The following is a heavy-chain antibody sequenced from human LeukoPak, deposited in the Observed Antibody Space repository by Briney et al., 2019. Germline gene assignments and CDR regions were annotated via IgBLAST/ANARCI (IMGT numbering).Heavy chain of an antibody. V-gene: IGHV1-24*01. CDR2: FDPEDGET. Sequence: ASVTVSCKASGYTFTGYYMHWVRQAPGKGLEWMGGFDPEDGETIYAQKFQGRVTMTEDTSTDTAYMELSSLRSEDTAVYYCATDQSYRFDYWGQGTLVTVSS. CDR1: GYTFTGYY. D-gene: IGHD3-16*02. J-gene: IGHJ4*02. CDR3: ATDQSYRFDY.